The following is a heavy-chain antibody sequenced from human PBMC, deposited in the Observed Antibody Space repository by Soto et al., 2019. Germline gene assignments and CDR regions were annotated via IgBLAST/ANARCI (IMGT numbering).Heavy chain of an antibody. Sequence: ESLKISCKGSGYSFTNYWIGWARQIPGKGLEWMGIIYPGDSDTRYSPSFQGQVTISVDKSISTAYLQWSGLEASDTAVYYCARRRQEGHFFYGMDVWGQGTSVTVSS. CDR2: IYPGDSDT. CDR1: GYSFTNYW. V-gene: IGHV5-51*01. J-gene: IGHJ6*02. CDR3: ARRRQEGHFFYGMDV.